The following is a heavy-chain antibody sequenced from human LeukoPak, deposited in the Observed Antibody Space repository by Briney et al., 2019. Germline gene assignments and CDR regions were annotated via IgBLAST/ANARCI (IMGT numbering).Heavy chain of an antibody. CDR2: IIPIFGTA. CDR1: GGTFSSYA. Sequence: SVKVSCKASGGTFSSYAISRVRQAPGQGLEWMGGIIPIFGTANYAQKFQGRVTITADKSTSTAYMELSSLRSEDTAVYYCASSKVLWFGESSYYMDVWGKGTTVTVSS. J-gene: IGHJ6*03. V-gene: IGHV1-69*06. D-gene: IGHD3-10*01. CDR3: ASSKVLWFGESSYYMDV.